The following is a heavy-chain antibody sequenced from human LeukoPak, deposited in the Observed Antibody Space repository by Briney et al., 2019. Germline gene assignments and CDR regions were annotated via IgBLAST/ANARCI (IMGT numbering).Heavy chain of an antibody. CDR1: GFTFSSYG. D-gene: IGHD1-26*01. V-gene: IGHV3-30*18. CDR2: ISYEGSNK. J-gene: IGHJ3*02. Sequence: GGPLRLSCAASGFTFSSYGMHWVRQAPGKGLEWVAVISYEGSNKYYADSVKGRFTISRDNSKNTLYLQMNSLRAEDTAVYYCAKDRNSGSYYGLFGAFDIWGQGTMVTVSS. CDR3: AKDRNSGSYYGLFGAFDI.